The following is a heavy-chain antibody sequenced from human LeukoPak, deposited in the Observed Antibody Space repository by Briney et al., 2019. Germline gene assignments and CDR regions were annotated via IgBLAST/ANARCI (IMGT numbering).Heavy chain of an antibody. CDR2: IYYSGST. Sequence: PSETLSLTCTVSGGSISSYYWSWIRQPPGKGLEWIGYIYYSGSTNYNPSLKSRVTISVDTSKNQFSLKLSSVTAADTAVYYCARVSLGAGPDYWGQGTLVTVSS. V-gene: IGHV4-59*08. CDR1: GGSISSYY. CDR3: ARVSLGAGPDY. J-gene: IGHJ4*02.